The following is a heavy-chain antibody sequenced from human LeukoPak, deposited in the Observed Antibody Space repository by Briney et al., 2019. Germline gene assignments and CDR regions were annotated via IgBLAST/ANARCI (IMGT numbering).Heavy chain of an antibody. CDR2: ISGRGVST. Sequence: GGSLRLSCAASGFTFSSYSMSWVRQAPGKGLEWVSAISGRGVSTSYADSVRGRFTISRDNSKNTLYLQMNSLRAEDTAVYYCAKAASGNWNDVSDYWGQGTLVTVSS. V-gene: IGHV3-23*01. CDR1: GFTFSSYS. J-gene: IGHJ4*02. CDR3: AKAASGNWNDVSDY. D-gene: IGHD1-20*01.